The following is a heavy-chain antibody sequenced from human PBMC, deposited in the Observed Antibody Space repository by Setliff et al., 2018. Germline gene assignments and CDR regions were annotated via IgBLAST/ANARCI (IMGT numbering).Heavy chain of an antibody. CDR1: GYSFTNFW. J-gene: IGHJ6*03. CDR3: ARQIGSSLSHFYYYMDV. D-gene: IGHD6-19*01. CDR2: IFPRDSII. Sequence: GESLKISCKASGYSFTNFWIAWVRQMPGKGLEWVGAIFPRDSIIRYGPSFQGQVTISADKSISTAYLQWSSLKASDTAMYYCARQIGSSLSHFYYYMDVWGKGTTVTVSS. V-gene: IGHV5-51*01.